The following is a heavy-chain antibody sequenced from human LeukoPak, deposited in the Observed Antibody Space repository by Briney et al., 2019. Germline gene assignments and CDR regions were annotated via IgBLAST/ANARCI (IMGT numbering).Heavy chain of an antibody. CDR1: GFTFSDYY. Sequence: GGSLRLSWAAAGFTFSDYYMTWIRQAPGKGLEWVSYISGSSSYTNYADSVKGRFTISRDNAKNSLYLQMNSLRAEDTAVYYCARARQWLVSYWGQGTLVTVSS. CDR2: ISGSSSYT. J-gene: IGHJ4*02. D-gene: IGHD6-19*01. V-gene: IGHV3-11*05. CDR3: ARARQWLVSY.